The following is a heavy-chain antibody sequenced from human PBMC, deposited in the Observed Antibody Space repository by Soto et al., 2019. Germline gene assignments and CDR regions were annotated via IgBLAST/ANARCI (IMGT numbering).Heavy chain of an antibody. CDR2: IIPIFGTA. D-gene: IGHD3-3*01. V-gene: IGHV1-69*06. CDR1: VDRMSIYA. Sequence: LNRACKAAVDRMSIYAISCLIHAPGQGLEWMGGIIPIFGTANYAQKFQGRVTITADKSTSTAYMELSSLRSEDTAVYYCARGRITIFGVVRREYYYGMDVWGQGTTVTVSS. CDR3: ARGRITIFGVVRREYYYGMDV. J-gene: IGHJ6*02.